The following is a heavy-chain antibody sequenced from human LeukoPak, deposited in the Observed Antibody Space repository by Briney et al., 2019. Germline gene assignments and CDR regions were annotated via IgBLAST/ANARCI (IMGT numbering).Heavy chain of an antibody. CDR3: AKDLADIVATILGCFDY. D-gene: IGHD5-12*01. V-gene: IGHV3-23*01. CDR2: ICGSGGST. J-gene: IGHJ4*02. CDR1: GFTFSSYA. Sequence: GGSLRLSCAASGFTFSSYAMSWVRQAPGKGLEWVSAICGSGGSTYYADSVKGRFTISRDNSKNTLYLQMNSLRAEDTAVYYCAKDLADIVATILGCFDYWGQGTLVTASS.